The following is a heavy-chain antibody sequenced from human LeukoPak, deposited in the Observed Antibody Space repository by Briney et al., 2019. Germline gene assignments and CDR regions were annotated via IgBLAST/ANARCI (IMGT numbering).Heavy chain of an antibody. J-gene: IGHJ4*02. CDR2: INPNSGGT. CDR3: ARDGRAFTAMARGAYFDY. V-gene: IGHV1-2*02. Sequence: ASVKVSCKASGYTFTGYYMHWVRQAPGQGLEWMGWINPNSGGTNYAQKFQGRVTVTRDTSISTAYMELSRLRSGDTAVYYCARDGRAFTAMARGAYFDYWGQGTLVTVSS. CDR1: GYTFTGYY. D-gene: IGHD5-18*01.